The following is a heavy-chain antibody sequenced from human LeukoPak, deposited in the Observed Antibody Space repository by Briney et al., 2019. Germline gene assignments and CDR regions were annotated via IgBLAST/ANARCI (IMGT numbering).Heavy chain of an antibody. Sequence: GGSLRLSCAASGFTFSSYAMHWVRQAPGKGLEWVAVISYDGSNKYYADSVKGRFTISRDNAKNSLYLQMNSLRAEDTAVYYCARPRQDSGWHYDYWGQGTLVTVSS. CDR1: GFTFSSYA. V-gene: IGHV3-30*04. CDR2: ISYDGSNK. CDR3: ARPRQDSGWHYDY. D-gene: IGHD6-19*01. J-gene: IGHJ4*02.